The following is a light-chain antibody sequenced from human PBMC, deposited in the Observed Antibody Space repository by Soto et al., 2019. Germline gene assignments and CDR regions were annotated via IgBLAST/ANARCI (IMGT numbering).Light chain of an antibody. CDR3: QQSNNWPDT. V-gene: IGKV3-15*01. Sequence: EIVMTQSPATLSVSPGERATLSCRASQSVSHNLAWYQQKPGQAPRLLFYGASFRATGVPARFSGSGSGTDFTLTISSLQSEDFAIYYCQQSNNWPDTFGQGTKLEIK. J-gene: IGKJ2*01. CDR1: QSVSHN. CDR2: GAS.